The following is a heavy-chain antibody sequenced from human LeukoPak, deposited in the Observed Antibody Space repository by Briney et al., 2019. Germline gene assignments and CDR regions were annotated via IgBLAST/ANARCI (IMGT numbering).Heavy chain of an antibody. J-gene: IGHJ4*02. V-gene: IGHV3-74*01. CDR1: GFTFSSYW. CDR3: ARGLLTLGGVIANLDY. D-gene: IGHD3-16*02. Sequence: HAGGSLRLSCVASGFTFSSYWMHWVRQAPGKGLVWVSRINSDGTGPAYADSVKGRFTISRDNAKNTMYLQMNSLRAEDTAVYYCARGLLTLGGVIANLDYWGQGILVTVSS. CDR2: INSDGTGP.